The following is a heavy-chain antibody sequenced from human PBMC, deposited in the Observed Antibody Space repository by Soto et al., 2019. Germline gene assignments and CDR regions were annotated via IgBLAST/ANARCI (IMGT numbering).Heavy chain of an antibody. V-gene: IGHV3-11*04. CDR2: ISNSGSNI. D-gene: IGHD2-15*01. CDR1: GFTFSDYY. J-gene: IGHJ4*02. CDR3: AKDHEVVVAATPFDY. Sequence: GGSLRLSCEASGFTFSDYYMSWIRQAPGKGLEWVSDISNSGSNIYYADSVKGRFTISRDNSKNTLYLQMNSLRAEDTAVYYCAKDHEVVVAATPFDYWGQGTLVTVSS.